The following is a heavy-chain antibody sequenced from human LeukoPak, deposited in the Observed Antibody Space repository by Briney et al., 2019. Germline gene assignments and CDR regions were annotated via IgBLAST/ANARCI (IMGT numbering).Heavy chain of an antibody. Sequence: GGSLRLSCAASGFTFSNYWMSWVRQAPGKGLEWVANINQGGSEKFYVDSVKGRFTISRDNAKNSLYLQMNSLRAEDTAVYYCAKLRGISTWYSDYWGQGALVTVSS. CDR3: AKLRGISTWYSDY. D-gene: IGHD2-15*01. CDR2: INQGGSEK. V-gene: IGHV3-7*03. CDR1: GFTFSNYW. J-gene: IGHJ4*02.